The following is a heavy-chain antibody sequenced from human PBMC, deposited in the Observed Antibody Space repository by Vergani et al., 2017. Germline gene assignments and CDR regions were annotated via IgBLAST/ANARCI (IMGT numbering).Heavy chain of an antibody. CDR3: ATKSCGTPGCQIGYFRE. CDR1: GFTSSYYG. D-gene: IGHD1-1*01. CDR2: ISYDGTQK. Sequence: QVHLVESGGGVVQPGRSLRLSCVVSGFTSSYYGMHWVRQAPGKGLEWVAGISYDGTQKYYADSVKGRFTISRDNSKGTLYLQMNSLRTEDTAVYYCATKSCGTPGCQIGYFREWGQGTLVTVS. V-gene: IGHV3-30*03. J-gene: IGHJ1*01.